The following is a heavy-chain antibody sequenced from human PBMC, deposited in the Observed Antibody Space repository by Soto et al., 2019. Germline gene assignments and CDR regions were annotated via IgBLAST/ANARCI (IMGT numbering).Heavy chain of an antibody. CDR1: GGSISSSSYY. V-gene: IGHV4-39*01. D-gene: IGHD3-3*01. J-gene: IGHJ5*02. CDR3: ARVDYDFWSGYYTGRNWFDP. CDR2: IYYSGSP. Sequence: PSETLSLTCTVSGGSISSSSYYWGWIRKPPGKGLEWIGSIYYSGSPYHNPTLKSRVTISVDTSKNQFSLKLSSVTAADTAVYYCARVDYDFWSGYYTGRNWFDPWGQGTLVTVSS.